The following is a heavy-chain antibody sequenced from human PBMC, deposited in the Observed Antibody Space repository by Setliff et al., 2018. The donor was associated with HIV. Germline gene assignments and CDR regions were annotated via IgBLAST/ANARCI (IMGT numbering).Heavy chain of an antibody. V-gene: IGHV3-21*01. J-gene: IGHJ6*03. Sequence: PGGSLRLSCAASGFTFSSYSMNWVRQAPGKGLEWVSSISSSSSSIYYADSVKGRLTISRDNAKNSLYLQMNSLRADDTAVYYCARDGNYYYYYMDVWGKGTTVTVSS. D-gene: IGHD1-26*01. CDR3: ARDGNYYYYYMDV. CDR2: ISSSSSSI. CDR1: GFTFSSYS.